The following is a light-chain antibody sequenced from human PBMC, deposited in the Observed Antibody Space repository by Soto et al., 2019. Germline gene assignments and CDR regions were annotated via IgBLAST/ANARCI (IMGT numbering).Light chain of an antibody. J-gene: IGKJ4*01. V-gene: IGKV1-39*01. CDR2: VAS. Sequence: DIQMTQSPSSLSASVGDRVTITCRASQNINNYLNWYQQKPGTAPKLLIYVASSLQSGVQSRFSGSGSWTDFTHTISSPQPEYFSTYYCQQSYSTPPLTCGGGTKVEIK. CDR1: QNINNY. CDR3: QQSYSTPPLT.